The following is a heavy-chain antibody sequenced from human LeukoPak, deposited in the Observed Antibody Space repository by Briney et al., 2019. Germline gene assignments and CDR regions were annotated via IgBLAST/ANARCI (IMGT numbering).Heavy chain of an antibody. Sequence: SETLSLTCTVSGGSISSYYWSWIRQPAGKGLEWIGRIYTSGSTNYNPSLKSRVTMSVDTSKNQFSLKLSSVTAADTAVYYCAAVAHGYYHYYYYGMDVWGQGTTVTVSS. J-gene: IGHJ6*02. CDR1: GGSISSYY. V-gene: IGHV4-4*07. D-gene: IGHD3-3*01. CDR2: IYTSGST. CDR3: AAVAHGYYHYYYYGMDV.